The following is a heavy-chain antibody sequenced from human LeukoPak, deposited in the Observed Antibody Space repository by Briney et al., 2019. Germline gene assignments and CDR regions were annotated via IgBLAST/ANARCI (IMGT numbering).Heavy chain of an antibody. V-gene: IGHV3-23*01. D-gene: IGHD3-3*01. Sequence: PGGSLRLSCAASGFTFSSYGMSWVRQAPGKGLEWVSAIRGSGGSTYYVDSVKGRFTISRDNAKNTLYLQMNSLRAEDTAVNYCAKLRDFWSGYYEYMDVWGKGTTGTVSS. J-gene: IGHJ6*03. CDR3: AKLRDFWSGYYEYMDV. CDR1: GFTFSSYG. CDR2: IRGSGGST.